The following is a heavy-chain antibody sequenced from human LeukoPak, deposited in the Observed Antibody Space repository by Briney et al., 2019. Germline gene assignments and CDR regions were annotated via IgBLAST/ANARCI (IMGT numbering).Heavy chain of an antibody. CDR3: ARDGLGSSSHYYYYYMDV. D-gene: IGHD6-6*01. J-gene: IGHJ6*03. CDR1: GYTFTSYY. CDR2: INPSGGST. V-gene: IGHV1-46*01. Sequence: GASVKVSCKASGYTFTSYYMHWVRQTPGQGLEWMGIINPSGGSTSYAQKFQGRVTMTRDMPTSTVYMELSSLRSEDTAVYYCARDGLGSSSHYYYYYMDVWGKGTTVTVSS.